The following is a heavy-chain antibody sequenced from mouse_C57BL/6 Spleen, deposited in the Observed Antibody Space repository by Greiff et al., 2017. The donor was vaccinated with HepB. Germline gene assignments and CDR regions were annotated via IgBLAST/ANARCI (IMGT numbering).Heavy chain of an antibody. CDR3: TRGDYYSNYDYAMDY. V-gene: IGHV5-9-1*02. D-gene: IGHD2-5*01. CDR2: ISSGGDYI. J-gene: IGHJ4*01. CDR1: GFTFSSYA. Sequence: EVKLMESGEGLVKPGGPLKLSCAASGFTFSSYAMSWVRQTPEKRLEWVAYISSGGDYIYYADTVKGRFTISRDNARYTLYLQMSSLKSEDTAMYYCTRGDYYSNYDYAMDYWGQGTSVTVSS.